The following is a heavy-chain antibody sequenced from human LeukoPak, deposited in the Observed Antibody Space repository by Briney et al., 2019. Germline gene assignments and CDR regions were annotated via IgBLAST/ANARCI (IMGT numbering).Heavy chain of an antibody. V-gene: IGHV4-4*09. D-gene: IGHD3-22*01. CDR3: ASLYDSSGYYYGH. J-gene: IGHJ4*02. CDR2: IYTSGST. Sequence: PSETLSLTCTVSGGSISGYYWSWIRQPPGKGLEWIGYIYTSGSTNYNPSLKSRVTISVDTSKNQFSLKLSSVTAADTAVYYCASLYDSSGYYYGHWGQGTLVTVSS. CDR1: GGSISGYY.